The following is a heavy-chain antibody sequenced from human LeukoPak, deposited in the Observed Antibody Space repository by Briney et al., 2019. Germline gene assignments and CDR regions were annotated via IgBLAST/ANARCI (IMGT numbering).Heavy chain of an antibody. CDR1: GYPFNNYD. CDR3: ANWAATIRNFNY. V-gene: IGHV1-2*02. J-gene: IGHJ4*02. CDR2: IDPNSGGT. Sequence: ASVKVSCKASGYPFNNYDINWVRQAPGQGLEWMGWIDPNSGGTNFAQKFQGRVTMTTDTSITTAYMELTRLRSDDTAVYYCANWAATIRNFNYWGQGTLVTVSS. D-gene: IGHD5-12*01.